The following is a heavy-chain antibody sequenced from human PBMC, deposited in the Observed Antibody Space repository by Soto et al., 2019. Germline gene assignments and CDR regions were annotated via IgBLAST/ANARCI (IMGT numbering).Heavy chain of an antibody. CDR2: INPNSGGT. CDR3: ARTLRFLEWLSYYYYGMDV. V-gene: IGHV1-2*02. D-gene: IGHD3-3*01. CDR1: GYTFTGYF. J-gene: IGHJ6*02. Sequence: ASVKVSCKSSGYTFTGYFMHWVRQAPGQGLEWMGWINPNSGGTNYAQKFQGRVTMTRDTSISTAYMELSRLRSDDTAVYYCARTLRFLEWLSYYYYGMDVWGQGTTVTVYS.